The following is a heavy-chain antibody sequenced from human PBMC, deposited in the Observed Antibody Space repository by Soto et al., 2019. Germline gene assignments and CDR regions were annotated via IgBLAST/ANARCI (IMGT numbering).Heavy chain of an antibody. Sequence: VASVKVSCKASGYTFTGYYMHWVRQAPGQGLEWMGWINPNSGGTNYAQKFQGWVTMTRDTSISTAYMELSRLRSDDTAVYYCARDRTEYYYDSSGYGYYYGMDVWGQGTTVTVSS. CDR3: ARDRTEYYYDSSGYGYYYGMDV. V-gene: IGHV1-2*04. J-gene: IGHJ6*02. CDR1: GYTFTGYY. CDR2: INPNSGGT. D-gene: IGHD3-22*01.